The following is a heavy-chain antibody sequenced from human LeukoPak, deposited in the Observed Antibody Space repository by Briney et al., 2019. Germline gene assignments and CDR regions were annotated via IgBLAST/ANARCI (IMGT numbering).Heavy chain of an antibody. J-gene: IGHJ4*02. CDR3: AKGGELSFYYFDY. CDR2: ISSSSSYI. V-gene: IGHV3-21*04. D-gene: IGHD3-16*01. Sequence: GGSLRLSCAASGFTFSSYSMNWVRQAPGKGLEWVSSISSSSSYIYYADSVKGRFTISRDNAKNSLYLQMNSLRAEDTALYYCAKGGELSFYYFDYWGQGTLVTVSS. CDR1: GFTFSSYS.